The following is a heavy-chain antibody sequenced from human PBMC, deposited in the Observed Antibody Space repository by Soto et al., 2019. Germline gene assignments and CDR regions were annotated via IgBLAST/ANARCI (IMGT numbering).Heavy chain of an antibody. V-gene: IGHV5-10-1*01. D-gene: IGHD6-13*01. CDR3: ARLATAAAAGTLLDY. CDR2: IDPSDSYT. J-gene: IGHJ4*02. CDR1: GYSFTSYW. Sequence: GESLKSSCKGSGYSFTSYWISWVRQMPGKGLEWMGRIDPSDSYTNYSPSFQGHVTISADKSISTAHLQWSSLKASDTAMYYCARLATAAAAGTLLDYWGQRSMGTVSS.